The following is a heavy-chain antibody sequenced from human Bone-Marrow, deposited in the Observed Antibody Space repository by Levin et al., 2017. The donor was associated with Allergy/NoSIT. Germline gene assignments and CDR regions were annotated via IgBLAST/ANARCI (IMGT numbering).Heavy chain of an antibody. V-gene: IGHV4-34*01. J-gene: IGHJ6*02. D-gene: IGHD2-2*01. Sequence: SETLSLTCAVYGGSFSGYYWSWIRQPPGKGLEWIGEINHSGSTNYNPSLKSRVTIAVDTSKNQFSLKLSSVPAADTAVYYCARGGSIGYCSSTSCYERRGYYYYYGMDVWGQGTTVTVSS. CDR1: GGSFSGYY. CDR2: INHSGST. CDR3: ARGGSIGYCSSTSCYERRGYYYYYGMDV.